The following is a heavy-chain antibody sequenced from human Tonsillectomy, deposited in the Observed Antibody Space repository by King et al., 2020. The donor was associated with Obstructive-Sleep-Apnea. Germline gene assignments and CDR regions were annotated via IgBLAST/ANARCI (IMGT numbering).Heavy chain of an antibody. CDR3: ARTYYYYAMDV. Sequence: VQLQESGPGLVKPSETLSLTCTVSGGSISSYYWSWIRQSPGKGLEWIGYIYYSGTTNYNPSLKSRVTISEDTSKNQFSLKLSSVTAADTAVYYCARTYYYYAMDVWDQGTTVTVSS. V-gene: IGHV4-59*01. CDR1: GGSISSYY. J-gene: IGHJ6*02. CDR2: IYYSGTT.